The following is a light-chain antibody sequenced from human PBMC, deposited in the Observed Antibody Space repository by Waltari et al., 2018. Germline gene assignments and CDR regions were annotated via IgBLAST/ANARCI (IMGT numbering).Light chain of an antibody. J-gene: IGKJ4*01. CDR2: DAS. V-gene: IGKV3-11*01. CDR1: ESVRSY. Sequence: DMVLTQSPATPSSSPGEGATLSCPASESVRSYLAWYQQKPGQAPRLLIYDASNRASGIPARFSGSGSETDFSLSISSLEPEDFAVYYCQQRHNWPLTFGGGTKVEIK. CDR3: QQRHNWPLT.